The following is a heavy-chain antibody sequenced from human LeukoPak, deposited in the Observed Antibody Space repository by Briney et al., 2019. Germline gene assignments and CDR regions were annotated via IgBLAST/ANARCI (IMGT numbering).Heavy chain of an antibody. CDR3: ARDAPEVYDSRLGFDY. D-gene: IGHD3-22*01. CDR1: GFTFSSYW. V-gene: IGHV3-7*03. J-gene: IGHJ4*02. CDR2: IKQEGREK. Sequence: GGPLRLSCAASGFTFSSYWMSGVRQAPGKGGEWVANIKQEGREKHYVDSVKGRFTIPRDNAKTSLYLNMNSLRAEDTAVYYCARDAPEVYDSRLGFDYWGQGTLVTVSS.